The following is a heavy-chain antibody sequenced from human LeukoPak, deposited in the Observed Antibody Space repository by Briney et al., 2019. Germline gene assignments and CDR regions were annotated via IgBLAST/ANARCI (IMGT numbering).Heavy chain of an antibody. V-gene: IGHV4-4*07. CDR1: GDSITRYF. CDR3: ARMDILPGFYEGGSGFDP. D-gene: IGHD3-9*01. Sequence: SETLSLTCTVSGDSITRYFWSWIRQPAGKGLEWIGRIYNNGNTNYNPSLKSRVTMSLDTSKNQFSLKLNSVTAADTAVYYCARMDILPGFYEGGSGFDPWGQGTLVTVSS. CDR2: IYNNGNT. J-gene: IGHJ5*02.